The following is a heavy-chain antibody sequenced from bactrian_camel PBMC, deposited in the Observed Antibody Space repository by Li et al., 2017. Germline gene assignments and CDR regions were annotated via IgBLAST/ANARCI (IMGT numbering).Heavy chain of an antibody. CDR3: AAVFNGRGFAY. V-gene: IGHV3S35*01. Sequence: VQLVESGGDLVQPGGSLRLSCAASGFIFSNYAVSWVRQAPGKGLEWVAFVNWGGTTIDYADSVKGRFAASRANDEDTLYLQMNDLKPEDTAVYYCAAVFNGRGFAYWGQGTQVTVS. D-gene: IGHD1*01. J-gene: IGHJ4*01. CDR2: VNWGGTTI. CDR1: GFIFSNYA.